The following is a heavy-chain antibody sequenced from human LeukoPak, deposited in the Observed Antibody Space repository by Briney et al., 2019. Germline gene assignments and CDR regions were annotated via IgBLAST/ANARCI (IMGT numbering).Heavy chain of an antibody. V-gene: IGHV3-21*01. CDR1: GFTFSSYS. D-gene: IGHD6-19*01. Sequence: GGSLRLSCAASGFTFSSYSMNWVRQAPGKGLELVSSISSSSSYIYYADSVMGRFTISRDNAKNSLYLQMNSLRAEDTAVYYCARNRFELRAVAGPFDYWGQGTLVTVSS. CDR2: ISSSSSYI. CDR3: ARNRFELRAVAGPFDY. J-gene: IGHJ4*02.